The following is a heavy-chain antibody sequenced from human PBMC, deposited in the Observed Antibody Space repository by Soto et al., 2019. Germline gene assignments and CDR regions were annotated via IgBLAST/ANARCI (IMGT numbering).Heavy chain of an antibody. D-gene: IGHD3-10*01. CDR3: LSAGSAVS. CDR2: INYDGSEK. CDR1: GFTLRKYL. V-gene: IGHV3-7*05. J-gene: IGHJ4*02. Sequence: AGGALRLSRGASGFTLRKYLMTWVRQAPGKGLEWVANINYDGSEKNYVDSVKGRFTISRDNTRNSLALQMNTLRAEDTAVYYCLSAGSAVSWGQGTLVTVSS.